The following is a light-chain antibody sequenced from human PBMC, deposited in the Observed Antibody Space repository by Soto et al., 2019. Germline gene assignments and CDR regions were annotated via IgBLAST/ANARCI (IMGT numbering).Light chain of an antibody. Sequence: EIVMTQSPATLSVSPGERATLSCRASQSVNTNLAWYQQKPGQVPRLLIYGASTRATGIPARFSGSGSGTEVTLTISSLQSEDFAVYCCQQYNNWWTFGQGTKVEIK. CDR2: GAS. CDR3: QQYNNWWT. CDR1: QSVNTN. V-gene: IGKV3-15*01. J-gene: IGKJ1*01.